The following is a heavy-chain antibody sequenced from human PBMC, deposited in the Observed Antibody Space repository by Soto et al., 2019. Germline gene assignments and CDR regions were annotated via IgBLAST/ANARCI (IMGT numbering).Heavy chain of an antibody. D-gene: IGHD3-9*01. V-gene: IGHV3-23*01. CDR2: ISGSGGST. CDR1: GFTFSSYA. J-gene: IGHJ4*02. CDR3: AKDRDDILTGPPCHFDY. Sequence: GGSRRLSCAASGFTFSSYAMSWVRQALGKGLEWVSAISGSGGSTYYADSVKGRFTISRDNSKNTLYLQTNSLRAEDTAVYYCAKDRDDILTGPPCHFDYWGQGALVTVSS.